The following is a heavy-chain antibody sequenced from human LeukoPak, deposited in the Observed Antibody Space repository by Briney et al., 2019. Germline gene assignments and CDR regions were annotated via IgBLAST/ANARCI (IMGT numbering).Heavy chain of an antibody. D-gene: IGHD3-10*01. CDR2: ISGSGGST. CDR3: ARVVPPTDYGSGSYFWDPYYFDY. J-gene: IGHJ4*02. V-gene: IGHV3-23*01. CDR1: GFTFSSYG. Sequence: GGSLRLSCAASGFTFSSYGMSWVRQAPGKGLEWVSAISGSGGSTYYADSVKGRFTISRDNSKNTLYLQMNSLRAEDTAVYYRARVVPPTDYGSGSYFWDPYYFDYWGQGTLVTVSS.